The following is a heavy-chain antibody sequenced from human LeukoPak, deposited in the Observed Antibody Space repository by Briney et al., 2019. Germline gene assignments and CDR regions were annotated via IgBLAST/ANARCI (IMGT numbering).Heavy chain of an antibody. Sequence: SETLSLTCAAYGGSLSGYYWSWIRQPPGKGLEWIGEINHSGSTNYNPSLKSRVTISVDTSKNQFSLKLSSVTAADTAMYYCARGRSGYLRYYFDYWGQGTLVTVSS. CDR2: INHSGST. V-gene: IGHV4-34*01. CDR3: ARGRSGYLRYYFDY. CDR1: GGSLSGYY. J-gene: IGHJ4*02. D-gene: IGHD3-22*01.